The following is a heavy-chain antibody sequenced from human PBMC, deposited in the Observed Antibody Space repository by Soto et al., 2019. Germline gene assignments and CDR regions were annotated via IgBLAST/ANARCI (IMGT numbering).Heavy chain of an antibody. D-gene: IGHD6-19*01. CDR2: IIPMFATP. Sequence: QVQLVQSGAEVKKPGSSVKVSCKASGGTFSTCTISWVRQAPGQGLEWMGGIIPMFATPTYAQKFQGRVTITADESTNTVYMEVRRLRSEDTAVYFCASNSPPAIGEAGIHYYGMDVWGQGSTVTVSS. J-gene: IGHJ6*02. CDR1: GGTFSTCT. CDR3: ASNSPPAIGEAGIHYYGMDV. V-gene: IGHV1-69*01.